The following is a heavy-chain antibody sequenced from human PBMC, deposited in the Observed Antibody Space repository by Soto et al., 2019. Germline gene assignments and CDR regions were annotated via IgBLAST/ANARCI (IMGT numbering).Heavy chain of an antibody. CDR3: ARDSSSGYYYVNSFDY. D-gene: IGHD3-22*01. CDR1: GFSFSNYA. CDR2: ISSSSSYI. Sequence: GGSLRLSCAASGFSFSNYAMHWVRQAPGKGLEWVSSISSSSSYIYYADSVKGRFTISRDNAKNSLYLQMNSLRAEDTAVYYCARDSSSGYYYVNSFDYWGQGTLVTVSS. V-gene: IGHV3-21*01. J-gene: IGHJ4*02.